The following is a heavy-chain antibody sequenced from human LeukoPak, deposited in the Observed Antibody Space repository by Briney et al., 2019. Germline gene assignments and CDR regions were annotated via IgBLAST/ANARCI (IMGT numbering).Heavy chain of an antibody. Sequence: GGSLRLSCAASGFTFSSYEMNWVRQAPGKGLEWVSYISSSGSTIYYADSVKGRFTISRDNAKNSLYLQMNSLRAEDTAVYYCAREILRSDAFDIWGQGTMVTVSS. CDR2: ISSSGSTI. CDR3: AREILRSDAFDI. CDR1: GFTFSSYE. D-gene: IGHD4-17*01. V-gene: IGHV3-48*03. J-gene: IGHJ3*02.